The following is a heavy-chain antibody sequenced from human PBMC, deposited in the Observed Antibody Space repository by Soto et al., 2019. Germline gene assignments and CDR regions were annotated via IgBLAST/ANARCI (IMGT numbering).Heavy chain of an antibody. CDR3: ARAEPAGAFDI. CDR1: GGTFSSYA. V-gene: IGHV1-69*06. CDR2: IVPIFGTA. J-gene: IGHJ3*02. Sequence: SVKVSCKASGGTFSSYAISWVRQAPGQGLEWMGGIVPIFGTANCAQKFQGRVTITADKSTSTAYMELSSLRSEDTAVYYCARAEPAGAFDIWGQGTMVTVSS.